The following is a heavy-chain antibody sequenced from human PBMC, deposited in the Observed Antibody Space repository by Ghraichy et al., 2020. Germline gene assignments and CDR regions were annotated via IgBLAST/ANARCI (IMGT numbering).Heavy chain of an antibody. V-gene: IGHV4-34*01. Sequence: SETLSLTCAVYGGSFSGYYWSWIRQPPGKGLEWIGEINHSGSTNYNPSLKSRVTISVDTSKNQFSLKLSSVTAADTAVYYCARGNEPKSYYGSGSTRFDYWGQGTLVTVSS. D-gene: IGHD3-10*01. J-gene: IGHJ4*02. CDR3: ARGNEPKSYYGSGSTRFDY. CDR2: INHSGST. CDR1: GGSFSGYY.